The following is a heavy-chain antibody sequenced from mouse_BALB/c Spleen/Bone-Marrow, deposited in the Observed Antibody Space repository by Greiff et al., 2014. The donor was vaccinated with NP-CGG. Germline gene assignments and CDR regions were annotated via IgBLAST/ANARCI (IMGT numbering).Heavy chain of an antibody. CDR2: IYPGDGDT. CDR3: ARSAYYGSSYGAMDY. D-gene: IGHD1-1*01. V-gene: IGHV1-82*01. Sequence: QVHVKQSGPELVKPGASVKISCTGSGYAFSSSWMNWVKQRPGQGLEWIGRIYPGDGDTNSNGRFKGKATLTADRSSNTAYVQLSSLTSVDSAVYFCARSAYYGSSYGAMDYWGQGTSVTVSS. CDR1: GYAFSSSW. J-gene: IGHJ4*01.